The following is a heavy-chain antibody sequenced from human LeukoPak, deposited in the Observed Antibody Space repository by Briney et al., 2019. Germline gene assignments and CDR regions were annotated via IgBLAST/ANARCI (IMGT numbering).Heavy chain of an antibody. J-gene: IGHJ4*02. CDR1: GLTFSSYA. CDR2: ISGSGGST. Sequence: GGSLRLSCAASGLTFSSYAMSWVCQAPGRGLEWVSAISGSGGSTYYADSVKGRFTISRDNSKNTLYLQMNTLRAEDTAVYYCAKDRGLNDYDGLYYFDYWGQGTLVTVSS. CDR3: AKDRGLNDYDGLYYFDY. V-gene: IGHV3-23*01. D-gene: IGHD4-23*01.